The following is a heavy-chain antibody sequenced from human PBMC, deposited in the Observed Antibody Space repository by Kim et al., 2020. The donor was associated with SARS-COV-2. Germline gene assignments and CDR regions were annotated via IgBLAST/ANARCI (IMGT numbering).Heavy chain of an antibody. CDR1: GFTFSSYA. V-gene: IGHV3-23*01. J-gene: IGHJ4*02. CDR2: ISDSGGST. D-gene: IGHD6-13*01. Sequence: GGSLRLSCAASGFTFSSYAMSWVRQAPGKGLEWVSAISDSGGSTYYADSVKGRFTISRDNSKNTLYLQMNSLRAEDTAVYYCAKDPEHSNSWYPDCWGQGTLVTVSS. CDR3: AKDPEHSNSWYPDC.